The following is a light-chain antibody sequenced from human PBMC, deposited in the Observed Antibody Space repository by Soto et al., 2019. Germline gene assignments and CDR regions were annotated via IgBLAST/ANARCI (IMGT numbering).Light chain of an antibody. CDR2: GAS. V-gene: IGKV3-20*01. J-gene: IGKJ1*01. CDR1: QSVSSTY. Sequence: EIVLTQSPGPLSLSPGERATLSCRSSQSVSSTYLAWYQQRPGQAPRLLIYGASSRATGIPDRFSGSGSGTDFTLTISRLEPEDFAVYYCHQYSSSTKTFGQGTKVDIK. CDR3: HQYSSSTKT.